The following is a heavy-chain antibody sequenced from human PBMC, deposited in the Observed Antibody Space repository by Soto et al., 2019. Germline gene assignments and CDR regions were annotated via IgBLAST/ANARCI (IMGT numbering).Heavy chain of an antibody. CDR2: VLQTGTST. V-gene: IGHV3-23*01. Sequence: FLRLSCEASGFSFSTYTMSWVRQSPGKGLEWVSAVLQTGTSTYYADSVKGRFTISRDIAKHSLYLEMSSLRAEDTALYYCAKDMGPYGDFAGIDYWGQGTLVTVSS. D-gene: IGHD4-17*01. CDR1: GFSFSTYT. J-gene: IGHJ4*02. CDR3: AKDMGPYGDFAGIDY.